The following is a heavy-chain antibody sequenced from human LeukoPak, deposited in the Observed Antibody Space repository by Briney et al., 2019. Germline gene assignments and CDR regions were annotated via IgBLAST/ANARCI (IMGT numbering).Heavy chain of an antibody. V-gene: IGHV3-23*01. J-gene: IGHJ4*02. CDR3: AKGKYYYDSSGYYQIDY. CDR2: ISGSGGST. D-gene: IGHD3-22*01. CDR1: GFTFSSYA. Sequence: PGGSLRLSCAASGFTFSSYAMSWVRQAPGKGLEWVSAISGSGGSTYYADSVKGRFTISRDNSKNTLYLQMNSLRAEDTAVYYCAKGKYYYDSSGYYQIDYWAQGTLVTVSS.